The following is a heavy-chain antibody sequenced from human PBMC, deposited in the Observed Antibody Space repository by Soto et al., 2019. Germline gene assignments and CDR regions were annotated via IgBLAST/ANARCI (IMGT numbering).Heavy chain of an antibody. CDR3: ARLYDYIWGSYRYPDAFDI. D-gene: IGHD3-16*02. CDR1: GYTFTSYD. V-gene: IGHV1-8*01. Sequence: ASVKVSCKASGYTFTSYDINWVRQATGQGLGWMGWMNPNSGNTGYAQKFQGRVTMTRNTSISTAYMELSSLRSEDTAVYYCARLYDYIWGSYRYPDAFDIWGQGTMVTVSS. J-gene: IGHJ3*02. CDR2: MNPNSGNT.